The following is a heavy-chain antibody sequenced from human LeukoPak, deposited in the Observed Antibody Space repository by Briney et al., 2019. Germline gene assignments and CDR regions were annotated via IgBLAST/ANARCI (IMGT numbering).Heavy chain of an antibody. CDR1: GYTFTSYG. Sequence: ASVKVSYKASGYTFTSYGISWVRQAPGQGLEWMGWISAYNGNTNYAQKLQGRVTMTTDTSTSTAYMELRSLRSDDTAVYYCARGTWIQLWSRSLPFDPWGQGTLVTVSS. D-gene: IGHD5-18*01. CDR3: ARGTWIQLWSRSLPFDP. V-gene: IGHV1-18*01. J-gene: IGHJ5*02. CDR2: ISAYNGNT.